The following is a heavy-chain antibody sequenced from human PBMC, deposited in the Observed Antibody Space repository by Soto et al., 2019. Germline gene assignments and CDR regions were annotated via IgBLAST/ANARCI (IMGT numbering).Heavy chain of an antibody. CDR3: ARDASVVAANNYFDY. Sequence: QVQLVQSGAEVKKPGASVKVSCKASGYTFTSYYMHWVRQAPGQGLEWMGIINPSGGSTSYAQKFRGRVTMTRDTSTSTVYMELSSLRSEDTAVYYCARDASVVAANNYFDYWGQGTLVTVSS. CDR2: INPSGGST. V-gene: IGHV1-46*03. D-gene: IGHD2-15*01. J-gene: IGHJ4*02. CDR1: GYTFTSYY.